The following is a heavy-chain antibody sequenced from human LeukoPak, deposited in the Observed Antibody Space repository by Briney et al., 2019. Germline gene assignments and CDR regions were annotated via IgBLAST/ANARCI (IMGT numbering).Heavy chain of an antibody. CDR2: INPDGKTT. Sequence: PGGSLRLSCAASGLTFSGYWIHWVRQPPGQGLMWVSRINPDGKTTSYADSVKGRFTLSRDNAKNTVYLQMNSLRVEDTAVYYCLVTTGFYWGQGTLVTVSS. V-gene: IGHV3-74*01. J-gene: IGHJ4*02. CDR1: GLTFSGYW. CDR3: LVTTGFY. D-gene: IGHD4-17*01.